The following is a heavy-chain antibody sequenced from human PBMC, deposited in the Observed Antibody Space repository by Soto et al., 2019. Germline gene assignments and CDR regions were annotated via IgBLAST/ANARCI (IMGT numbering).Heavy chain of an antibody. V-gene: IGHV1-3*01. D-gene: IGHD5-12*01. J-gene: IGHJ4*02. Sequence: ASVKVSCKASGYTFTSYAMHWVRQAPGQRLEWMGWINAGNGNTKYSQKFQGRFTISRDNSKNTLYLQMNSLRAEDTAVYYCAKDRVGYDRISDYWGQGTQVTVSS. CDR1: GYTFTSYA. CDR2: INAGNGNT. CDR3: AKDRVGYDRISDY.